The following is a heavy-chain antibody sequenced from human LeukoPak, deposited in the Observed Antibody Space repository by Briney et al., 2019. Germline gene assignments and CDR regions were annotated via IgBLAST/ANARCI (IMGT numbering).Heavy chain of an antibody. D-gene: IGHD3-3*01. V-gene: IGHV4-59*01. Sequence: SEPLSLTCTVSGGSIRSSYWTWIRQPSGKGLEWIGYIHYSGSTNYNPSLKSRVTMSVDTSKNEFSLKLTSVTAADTAVYYCAGRFTIPHCLDYWGQGTLVTVSS. CDR3: AGRFTIPHCLDY. J-gene: IGHJ4*02. CDR1: GGSIRSSY. CDR2: IHYSGST.